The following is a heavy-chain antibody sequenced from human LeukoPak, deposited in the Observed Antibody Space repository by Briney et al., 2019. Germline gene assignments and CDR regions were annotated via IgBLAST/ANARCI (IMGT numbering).Heavy chain of an antibody. Sequence: RAGGSLRLSCAASGFTFDDYGMSWVRQAPGKGLEWVSGINCNGGSTGYADSVKGRFTISRDNAENSLYLQMNSLRAEDTAVYYCVRERNSGWLARTYNFDCWGQGTLVTVSS. D-gene: IGHD6-19*01. J-gene: IGHJ4*02. CDR2: INCNGGST. V-gene: IGHV3-20*04. CDR1: GFTFDDYG. CDR3: VRERNSGWLARTYNFDC.